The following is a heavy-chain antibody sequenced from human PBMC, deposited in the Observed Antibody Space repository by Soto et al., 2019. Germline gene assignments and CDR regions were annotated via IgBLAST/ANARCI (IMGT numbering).Heavy chain of an antibody. J-gene: IGHJ4*02. CDR2: VSYDGSNK. CDR1: GFTFSSYA. CDR3: ASHHYGDYGSFDY. Sequence: QVQLLESGGGEVQPGRSLRLSCAASGFTFSSYAMHWVRQAPGKGLEWVAVVSYDGSNKHYADSVKGRFTISRDNSKNTLYLQMNSLRAEDTAVYYCASHHYGDYGSFDYWGQGTLVTVSS. V-gene: IGHV3-30-3*01. D-gene: IGHD4-17*01.